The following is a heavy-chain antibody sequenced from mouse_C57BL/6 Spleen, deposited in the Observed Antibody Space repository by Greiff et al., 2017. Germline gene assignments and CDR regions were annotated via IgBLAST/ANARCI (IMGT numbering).Heavy chain of an antibody. CDR3: ASLEGPYY. D-gene: IGHD3-3*01. CDR1: GYTFTDYY. V-gene: IGHV1-19*01. J-gene: IGHJ2*01. CDR2: IHPYNGGT. Sequence: VQLQQSGPVLVKPGASVKMSCKASGYTFTDYYMNWVKQSHGKSLEWIGVIHPYNGGTTYNQKFKGKATLTVDKSSSTAYMELNRLTCEDAAVYDSASLEGPYYWGQGTTLTVSS.